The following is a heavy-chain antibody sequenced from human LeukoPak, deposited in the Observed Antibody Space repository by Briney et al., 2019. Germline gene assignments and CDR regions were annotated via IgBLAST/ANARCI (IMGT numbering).Heavy chain of an antibody. V-gene: IGHV3-49*04. D-gene: IGHD5-24*01. Sequence: PGGSLRLSCTASGFTFGDYAMSWVRQAPGKGLEWVGFIRSKAYGGTTEYAASVKGRFTISRDDSKSIAYLQMNSLKTEDTAVYYCTRALGKMATISRYWGQGTLVTVSS. CDR1: GFTFGDYA. J-gene: IGHJ4*02. CDR3: TRALGKMATISRY. CDR2: IRSKAYGGTT.